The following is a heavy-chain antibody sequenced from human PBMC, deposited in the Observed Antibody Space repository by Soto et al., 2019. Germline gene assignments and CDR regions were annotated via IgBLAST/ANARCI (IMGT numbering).Heavy chain of an antibody. CDR2: ISSSSSYI. V-gene: IGHV3-21*01. J-gene: IGHJ3*02. CDR1: GFTFSSYS. D-gene: IGHD6-13*01. Sequence: GGSLRLSCAASGFTFSSYSMYWVRQAPGKGLEWVSSISSSSSYIYYADSVKGRFTISRDNAKNSLYLQMNSLRAEDTAVYYCASGYSSSWYFGAFDIWGQGTMVTVSS. CDR3: ASGYSSSWYFGAFDI.